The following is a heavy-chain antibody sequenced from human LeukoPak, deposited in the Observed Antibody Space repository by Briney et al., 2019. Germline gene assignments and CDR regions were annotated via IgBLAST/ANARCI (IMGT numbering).Heavy chain of an antibody. CDR1: GFTFSNAW. J-gene: IGHJ3*02. CDR3: TTRRDSSRAFDI. Sequence: GGSLILSCAASGFTFSNAWMSWVRQAPGKGLEWVGRIKSKTDGGTTDYAAPVKGRFTISRDDSKNTLYLHMNSLKTEDTAVYYCTTRRDSSRAFDIWGQGTMVTVSS. D-gene: IGHD3-22*01. CDR2: IKSKTDGGTT. V-gene: IGHV3-15*01.